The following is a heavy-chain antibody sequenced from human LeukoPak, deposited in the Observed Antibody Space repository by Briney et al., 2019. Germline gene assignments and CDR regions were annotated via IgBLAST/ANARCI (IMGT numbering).Heavy chain of an antibody. CDR3: TRQGTYYYDSSGYYSTIYYFDY. J-gene: IGHJ4*02. CDR2: IRSKANSYAT. V-gene: IGHV3-73*01. Sequence: PGGSLRLSCAASGFTFSGSAMDWVRQASGKGLEWVGRIRSKANSYATAYAASVKGRFTISRDDSKNTAYLQMNSLKTEDTAVYYCTRQGTYYYDSSGYYSTIYYFDYWGQGTLVTVSS. CDR1: GFTFSGSA. D-gene: IGHD3-22*01.